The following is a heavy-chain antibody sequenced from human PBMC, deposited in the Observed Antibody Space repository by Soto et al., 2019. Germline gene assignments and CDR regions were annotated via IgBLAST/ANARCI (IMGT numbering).Heavy chain of an antibody. D-gene: IGHD3-22*01. CDR1: GFTFTSYA. J-gene: IGHJ4*02. V-gene: IGHV3-23*01. CDR2: ISGTGGST. Sequence: GGSLRLSCAASGFTFTSYAMSWVRQAPGKGLEWVSTISGTGGSTYYPDSVKGRFTISRDNSKNTVYLQMNSLRAEDAAVYYCAKEMTSGYYLFDYWGRGTLVTVSS. CDR3: AKEMTSGYYLFDY.